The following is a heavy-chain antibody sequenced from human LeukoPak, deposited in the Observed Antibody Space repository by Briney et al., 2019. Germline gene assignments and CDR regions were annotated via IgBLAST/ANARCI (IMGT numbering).Heavy chain of an antibody. CDR1: GYSFTSYW. CDR3: ARSAGSGWVRGYYFDY. D-gene: IGHD3-10*01. CDR2: IYPGDSDT. V-gene: IGHV5-51*01. J-gene: IGHJ4*02. Sequence: GESLKISCKGSGYSFTSYWIGWVRQMPGKGLEWMGIIYPGDSDTRYSPSFQGQVTISADKSISTAYLQWGSLKASDTAMYYCARSAGSGWVRGYYFDYWGQGTLVTVSS.